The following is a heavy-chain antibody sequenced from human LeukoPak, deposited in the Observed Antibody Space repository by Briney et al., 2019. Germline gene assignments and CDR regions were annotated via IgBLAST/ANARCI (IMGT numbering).Heavy chain of an antibody. V-gene: IGHV1-8*01. D-gene: IGHD6-19*01. CDR1: GYTFTSYD. CDR3: ARGYSSGWYGWFDP. J-gene: IGHJ5*02. CDR2: MNPNSGNT. Sequence: ASVKVSCKASGYTFTSYDINWVRRATGQGLEWMGWMNPNSGNTGYAQKFQGRVTMTRNTSITTAYMELSSLRSEDTAVYYCARGYSSGWYGWFDPWGQGTLVTVSS.